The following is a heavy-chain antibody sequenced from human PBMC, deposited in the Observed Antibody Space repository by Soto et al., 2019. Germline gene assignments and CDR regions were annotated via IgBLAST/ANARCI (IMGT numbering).Heavy chain of an antibody. CDR1: GGTFSSYA. CDR2: IIPIFGTA. CDR3: ARGRRTGQLNYYGMDV. V-gene: IGHV1-69*06. J-gene: IGHJ6*02. Sequence: QVQLVQSGAEVKKPGSSVKVSCKASGGTFSSYAISWVRQAPGQGLEWMGGIIPIFGTANHAQKFQGRVTITADKSTSTAYMELSSLRSEDTAVYYCARGRRTGQLNYYGMDVWGQGTTVTVSS. D-gene: IGHD6-6*01.